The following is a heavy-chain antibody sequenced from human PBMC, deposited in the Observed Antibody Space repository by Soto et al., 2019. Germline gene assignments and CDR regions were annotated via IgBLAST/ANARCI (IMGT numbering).Heavy chain of an antibody. D-gene: IGHD3-16*02. CDR3: ARVYYDYIWGSYPLNY. V-gene: IGHV3-7*01. J-gene: IGHJ4*02. CDR1: GFTFSSYW. CDR2: IKQDESEK. Sequence: EVQLVESGGGLVQPGGSLRLSCAASGFTFSSYWMTWVRQAPGKGLEWVANIKQDESEKYYLDSVKGRFTISRDNAKNSLYLQMHSLRAEDTAVYYCARVYYDYIWGSYPLNYWGQGTLVTVSS.